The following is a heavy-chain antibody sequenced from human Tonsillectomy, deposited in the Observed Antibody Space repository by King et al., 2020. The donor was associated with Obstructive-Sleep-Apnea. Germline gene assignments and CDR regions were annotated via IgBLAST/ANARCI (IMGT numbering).Heavy chain of an antibody. V-gene: IGHV4-59*01. J-gene: IGHJ4*02. D-gene: IGHD3-10*01. Sequence: VQLQESGPGLVKPSETLSLTCTVSGGSISSYYWSWIRQPPGKGLEWIGYIYYNGYTNYKPSLKSRVTISIDTPKNQFSLKLSSVTAADTAVYYCARDRRDGYFDYWGQGSLVTVSS. CDR1: GGSISSYY. CDR2: IYYNGYT. CDR3: ARDRRDGYFDY.